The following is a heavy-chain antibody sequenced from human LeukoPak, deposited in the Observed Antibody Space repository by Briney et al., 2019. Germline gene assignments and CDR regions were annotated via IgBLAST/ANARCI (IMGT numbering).Heavy chain of an antibody. J-gene: IGHJ4*02. CDR3: ARDEQQPDY. D-gene: IGHD6-13*01. CDR2: INWNGGTT. Sequence: GGSLRLSCAASGFTCDDYGLSWVRHAPGKGLEWVSGINWNGGTTRYADSVRGRFTISRDKAKNSLHLQMNSLRAEDTALYYCARDEQQPDYWGQGSLVTVSS. V-gene: IGHV3-20*04. CDR1: GFTCDDYG.